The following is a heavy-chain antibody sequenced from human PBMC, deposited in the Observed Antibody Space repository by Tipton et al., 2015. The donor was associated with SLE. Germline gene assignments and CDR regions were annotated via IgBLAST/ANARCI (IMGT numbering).Heavy chain of an antibody. CDR1: GGSISSSRYY. V-gene: IGHV4-39*07. CDR2: MYYSGST. J-gene: IGHJ4*02. Sequence: TLSLTCTVSGGSISSSRYYWGWIRQPPGKGLEWIGSMYYSGSTNYNPSLKSRVTISVDTSKNQFSLKLSSVTAADTAVYYCARVVSWGTGTLFDYWGQGTLVTVSS. D-gene: IGHD1-1*01. CDR3: ARVVSWGTGTLFDY.